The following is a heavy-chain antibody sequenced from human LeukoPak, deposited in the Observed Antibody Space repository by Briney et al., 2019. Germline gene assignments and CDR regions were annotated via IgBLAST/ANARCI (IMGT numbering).Heavy chain of an antibody. V-gene: IGHV4-59*08. Sequence: PSETLSLTCAVSGGSISSYYWTWIRQPPGEGLEWIGYIYNSGSTNYNPSLRSRVTISVDASKNQFSLKLNSVTAADTAVYYCARRNILTEGEAFDIWGQGTLVTVSS. CDR2: IYNSGST. CDR1: GGSISSYY. CDR3: ARRNILTEGEAFDI. D-gene: IGHD3-9*01. J-gene: IGHJ3*02.